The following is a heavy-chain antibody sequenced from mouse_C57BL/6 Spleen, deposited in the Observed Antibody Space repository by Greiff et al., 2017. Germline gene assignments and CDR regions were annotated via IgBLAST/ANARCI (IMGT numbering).Heavy chain of an antibody. CDR1: GYAFTNYL. D-gene: IGHD1-1*01. J-gene: IGHJ3*01. V-gene: IGHV1-54*01. Sequence: QVQLQQSGAELVRPGTSVKVSCKASGYAFTNYLIEWVKQRPGQGLEWIGVINPGSGGTNYNEKFKGKVTLTADKSSSTAYMQLSILTSEDSAVYFGARWEVGYYGFAYWGQGTLVTVSA. CDR2: INPGSGGT. CDR3: ARWEVGYYGFAY.